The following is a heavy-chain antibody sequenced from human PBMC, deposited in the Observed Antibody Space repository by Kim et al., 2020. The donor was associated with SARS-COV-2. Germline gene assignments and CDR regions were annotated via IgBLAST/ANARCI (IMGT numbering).Heavy chain of an antibody. Sequence: SETLSLTCTVSGGSISSYYWSWIRQPPGKGLEWIGYIYYSGSTNYNPSLKSRVTISVDTSKNQFSLKLSSVTAADTAVYYCARGGPIAAAADVWGQGTTVTVSS. CDR1: GGSISSYY. CDR3: ARGGPIAAAADV. CDR2: IYYSGST. D-gene: IGHD6-13*01. V-gene: IGHV4-59*08. J-gene: IGHJ6*02.